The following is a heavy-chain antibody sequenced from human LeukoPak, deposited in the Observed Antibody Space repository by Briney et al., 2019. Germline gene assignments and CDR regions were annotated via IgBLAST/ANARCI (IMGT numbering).Heavy chain of an antibody. Sequence: GGSLRLSCAASGFTFSRYWMSWVRQAPGKGLEWVSGISWNSGSIGYADSVKGRFTISRDNAKNSLYLQMNSLRAEDTALYYCARVYSSGWEHTLDYWGQGTLVSVSS. CDR3: ARVYSSGWEHTLDY. CDR2: ISWNSGSI. J-gene: IGHJ4*02. CDR1: GFTFSRYW. V-gene: IGHV3-20*04. D-gene: IGHD6-19*01.